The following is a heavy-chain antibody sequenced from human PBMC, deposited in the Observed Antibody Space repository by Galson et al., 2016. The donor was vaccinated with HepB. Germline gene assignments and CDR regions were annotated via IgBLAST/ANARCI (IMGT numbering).Heavy chain of an antibody. V-gene: IGHV6-1*01. D-gene: IGHD3-10*01. CDR1: GDSVSGNNAA. Sequence: CAISGDSVSGNNAAWNWIRQSPSRGLEWLGRTYYRSKWHNDYAPSVKSRIIINPDTSKNQFSLHLDSVTPEDTAVYYCASEGRYSFRGNFQNWGQGTLVTVSS. CDR3: ASEGRYSFRGNFQN. J-gene: IGHJ1*01. CDR2: TYYRSKWHN.